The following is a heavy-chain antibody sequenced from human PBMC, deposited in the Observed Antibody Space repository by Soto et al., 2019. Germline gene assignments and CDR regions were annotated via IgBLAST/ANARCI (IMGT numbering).Heavy chain of an antibody. J-gene: IGHJ6*03. CDR3: ARDTPSRSRKVDV. CDR1: GGSFSGYY. V-gene: IGHV4-34*01. Sequence: PSETLSLTCAVYGGSFSGYYLSWIRHPPGKGLEWIGEINHSGSTNYNPSLKSRVTISVDTSKNQFSLKLSSVTAADTAVYYCARDTPSRSRKVDVWGKGSTVTVS. D-gene: IGHD5-18*01. CDR2: INHSGST.